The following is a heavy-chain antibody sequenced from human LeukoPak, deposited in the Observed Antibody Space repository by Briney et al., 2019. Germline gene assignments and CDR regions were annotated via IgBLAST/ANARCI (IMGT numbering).Heavy chain of an antibody. J-gene: IGHJ4*02. CDR3: AKDLLTTYGSGSYYFDY. D-gene: IGHD3-10*01. Sequence: GGSLRLSCAASGFAFSSYAMSWVRQAPGKGLEWVSAISGSGGSTYYADSVKGRFTISRDNSKNTLYLQMNSLRAEDTAVYYCAKDLLTTYGSGSYYFDYWGQGTLVTVSS. CDR1: GFAFSSYA. CDR2: ISGSGGST. V-gene: IGHV3-23*01.